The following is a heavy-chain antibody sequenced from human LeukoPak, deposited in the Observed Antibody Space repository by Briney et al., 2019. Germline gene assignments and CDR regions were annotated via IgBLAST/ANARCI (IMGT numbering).Heavy chain of an antibody. CDR3: ARDLPPYYFDY. CDR2: IIPILGIA. V-gene: IGHV1-69*04. J-gene: IGHJ4*02. CDR1: GGIFSSYA. Sequence: SVKVSCKASGGIFSSYAISWVRQAPGRGLEWMGRIIPILGIANYAQKFQGRVTITADKSTSTAYMDLSSLRSEDTAVYYCARDLPPYYFDYWGQGTLVTVSS.